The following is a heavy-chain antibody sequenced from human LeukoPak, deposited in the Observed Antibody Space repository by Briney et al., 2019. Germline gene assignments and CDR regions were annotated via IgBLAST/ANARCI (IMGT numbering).Heavy chain of an antibody. V-gene: IGHV4-39*01. CDR1: GGSISSSSYY. Sequence: SETLSLTCTVSGGSISSSSYYWGWIRQPPGKGLEWIGSIYYSGSTYYNPSLKSRVTISVDTSKNQFSLKLSSVTAADTAVYYCARHIVVVPAAMGWFDPSGQRTLVTVSS. CDR3: ARHIVVVPAAMGWFDP. CDR2: IYYSGST. J-gene: IGHJ5*02. D-gene: IGHD2-2*01.